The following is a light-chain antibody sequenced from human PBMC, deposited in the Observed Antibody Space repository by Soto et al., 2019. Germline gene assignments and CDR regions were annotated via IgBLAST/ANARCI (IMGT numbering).Light chain of an antibody. CDR2: KAS. V-gene: IGKV1-5*03. CDR3: QQYNSYAPIT. CDR1: QSISTW. Sequence: DIQMTQSPSTLPASVGDRVTITCRANQSISTWLAWYQQKPGKAPNLLIYKASRLETGVPSRFSGSGSGTEFSLIISFLQPDDFATYYCQQYNSYAPITFGGATKVDI. J-gene: IGKJ4*01.